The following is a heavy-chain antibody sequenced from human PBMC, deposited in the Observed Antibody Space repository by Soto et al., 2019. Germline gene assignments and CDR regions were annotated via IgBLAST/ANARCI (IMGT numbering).Heavy chain of an antibody. CDR3: VQRGGSGYYGAFDY. CDR2: VSDSGGTT. Sequence: EVQLLESGGGLVQPGGSLRLSCVASGFTFSAYAMTWVRQAPGKGLEWVSGVSDSGGTTYYADSVKGRFTISRDNSKNTLYLQMNSLRGEDTAVYYCVQRGGSGYYGAFDYWGQGTLVTVSS. J-gene: IGHJ4*02. V-gene: IGHV3-23*01. CDR1: GFTFSAYA. D-gene: IGHD3-22*01.